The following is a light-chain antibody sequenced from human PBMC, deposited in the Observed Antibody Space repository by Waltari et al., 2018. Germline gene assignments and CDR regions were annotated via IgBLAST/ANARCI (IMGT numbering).Light chain of an antibody. V-gene: IGLV4-69*01. J-gene: IGLJ3*02. CDR2: VNSDGSH. Sequence: QQPEKGPRYLMKVNSDGSHRKGDKIPDRFSGPSSGAEHYLTISSLQSEDEADYYCQTGGHGTWVFGGGTKLTVL. CDR3: QTGGHGTWV.